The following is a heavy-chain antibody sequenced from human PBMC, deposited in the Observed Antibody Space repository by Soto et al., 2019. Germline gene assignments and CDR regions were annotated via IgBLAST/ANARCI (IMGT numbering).Heavy chain of an antibody. Sequence: QVQLVQSGAEVKKPGSSVKVSCKASGGTFSSYAISWVRQAPGQGLEWMGWIIPIFGTANYAQKFQGRVPITADESTSTAYMEMSSLRSEDTAVYYCARVVTVVKSFHYWYFDLWGRGTLVTVSS. CDR2: IIPIFGTA. CDR1: GGTFSSYA. CDR3: ARVVTVVKSFHYWYFDL. V-gene: IGHV1-69*12. D-gene: IGHD2-15*01. J-gene: IGHJ2*01.